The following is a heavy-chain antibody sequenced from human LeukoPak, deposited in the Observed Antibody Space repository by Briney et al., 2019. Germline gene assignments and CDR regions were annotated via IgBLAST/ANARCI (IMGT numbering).Heavy chain of an antibody. CDR1: GYTVSAYY. V-gene: IGHV1-2*02. CDR3: ARGIIQCGRLYYFDY. Sequence: SSVNVSYKRSGYTVSAYYLHWLRPPPGQGLEWMGWVNPNSCDTNYAQKSQGTGTMTRDTSHTTAHMELSSLTSYDTAVYYCARGIIQCGRLYYFDYWGQGTLVTVSS. J-gene: IGHJ4*02. CDR2: VNPNSCDT. D-gene: IGHD5/OR15-5a*01.